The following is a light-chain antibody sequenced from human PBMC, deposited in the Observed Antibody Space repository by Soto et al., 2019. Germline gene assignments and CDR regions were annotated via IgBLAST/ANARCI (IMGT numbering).Light chain of an antibody. Sequence: QLVLTQSPSASASLGASVKLTCTLSSGHNSYAIAWHQQQPEKGPRYLMKVNSDGSNSKGDGIPDRFSGSSSGAERYLTIYSLQSEDEADYYCQTWSTDIRVFGGGTKVTVL. CDR1: SGHNSYA. V-gene: IGLV4-69*01. J-gene: IGLJ3*02. CDR3: QTWSTDIRV. CDR2: VNSDGSN.